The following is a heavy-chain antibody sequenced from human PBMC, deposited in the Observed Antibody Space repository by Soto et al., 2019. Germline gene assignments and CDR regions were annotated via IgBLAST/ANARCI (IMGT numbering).Heavy chain of an antibody. D-gene: IGHD3-9*01. CDR3: ARDLGGIPSYDILTGYYLYGMDV. Sequence: GASVKVSCKASGYTFTSYYMHWVRQAPGQGLEWMGIINPSGGSTSYAQKFQGRVTMTRDTSTSTAYMELRSLRSDDTAVYYCARDLGGIPSYDILTGYYLYGMDVWGQGTTVTVSS. CDR1: GYTFTSYY. CDR2: INPSGGST. J-gene: IGHJ6*02. V-gene: IGHV1-46*01.